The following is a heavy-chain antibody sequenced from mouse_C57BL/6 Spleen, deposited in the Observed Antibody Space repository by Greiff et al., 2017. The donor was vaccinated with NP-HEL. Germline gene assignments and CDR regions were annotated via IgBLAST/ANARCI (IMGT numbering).Heavy chain of an antibody. J-gene: IGHJ2*01. D-gene: IGHD2-14*01. Sequence: QVHVKQPGAELVMPGASVKLSCKASGYTFTSYWMHWVKQRPGQGLEWIGEIDPSDSYTNYNQKFKGKSTLTVDKSSSTAYMQLSSLTSEDSAVYYCARSGGNYFDYWGQGTTLTVSS. CDR1: GYTFTSYW. CDR2: IDPSDSYT. CDR3: ARSGGNYFDY. V-gene: IGHV1-69*01.